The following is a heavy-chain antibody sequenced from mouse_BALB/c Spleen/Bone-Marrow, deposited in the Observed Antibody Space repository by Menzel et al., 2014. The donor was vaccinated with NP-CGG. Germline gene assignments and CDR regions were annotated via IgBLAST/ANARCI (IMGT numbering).Heavy chain of an antibody. Sequence: VKLVESGPGLVAPSQSLSITCTVSGFSLTSYGVHWVRQPPGKGLEWLGVIWAGGSTNYNSALMSRLSISKDNSKSQFVLKMNSLQTDDTAMYYCAREGPNMITTDFDYWGQGTTLTVSS. J-gene: IGHJ2*01. CDR1: GFSLTSYG. CDR2: IWAGGST. CDR3: AREGPNMITTDFDY. V-gene: IGHV2-9*02. D-gene: IGHD2-4*01.